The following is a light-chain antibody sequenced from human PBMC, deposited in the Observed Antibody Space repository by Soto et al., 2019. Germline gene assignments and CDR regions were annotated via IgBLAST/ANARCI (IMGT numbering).Light chain of an antibody. Sequence: QSALAQPASVSGSPGQSITISCTGTTSDIACYKSVSWYQQHPGKAPKLLIYEVPSRASGVSPRFSGSKSSNTASLTISGLQAEDEAEYYCNSYTSASFYIFGTGPKVTVL. CDR2: EVP. CDR1: TSDIACYKS. V-gene: IGLV2-14*01. CDR3: NSYTSASFYI. J-gene: IGLJ1*01.